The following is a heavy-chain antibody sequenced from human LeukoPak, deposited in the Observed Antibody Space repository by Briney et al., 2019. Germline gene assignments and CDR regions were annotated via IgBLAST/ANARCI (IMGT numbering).Heavy chain of an antibody. J-gene: IGHJ4*02. CDR1: GYTFTGYY. V-gene: IGHV1-2*02. D-gene: IGHD3-16*01. CDR2: INPNNGGP. CDR3: ASRGGGTTGFDS. Sequence: ASVKVSCKASGYTFTGYYMHWVRQAPGQGLEWMGWINPNNGGPKYAQKFQDRDTMTRDTSISTAYLELSRLTSDDTAVYYCASRGGGTTGFDSWGQGTLVTVSS.